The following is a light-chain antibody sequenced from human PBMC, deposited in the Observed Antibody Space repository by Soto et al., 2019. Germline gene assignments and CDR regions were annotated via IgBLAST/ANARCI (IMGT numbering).Light chain of an antibody. CDR3: QQSYSTPLWT. CDR1: QSISSY. V-gene: IGKV1-39*01. CDR2: AAS. Sequence: DIQMTQSPSSLSASVVDRVTITCRASQSISSYLNWYQQKPGKAPKLLIYAASSLQSGVPSRFSGSGSGTDFTLTISSLQPEDFATYYCQQSYSTPLWTFGQGTKVDIK. J-gene: IGKJ1*01.